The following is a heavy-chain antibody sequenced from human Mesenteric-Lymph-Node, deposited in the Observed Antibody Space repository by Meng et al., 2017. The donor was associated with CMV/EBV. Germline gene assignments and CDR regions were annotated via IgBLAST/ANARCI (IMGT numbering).Heavy chain of an antibody. Sequence: ASGVTLISYAMHWVRQATGKGREGVAVIAYDGSSKYYADSVKGRFTISRDNSKNTLFLQMTSLRAEDTALYYCARGMLADEYYFDYWGQGTLVTVSS. D-gene: IGHD2-8*01. CDR3: ARGMLADEYYFDY. CDR2: IAYDGSSK. J-gene: IGHJ4*02. CDR1: GVTLISYA. V-gene: IGHV3-30-3*01.